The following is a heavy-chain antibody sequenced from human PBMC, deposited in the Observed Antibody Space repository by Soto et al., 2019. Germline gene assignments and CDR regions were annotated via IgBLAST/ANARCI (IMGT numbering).Heavy chain of an antibody. CDR3: AKSRVFIGASVTLLDS. CDR1: GFTFSSYA. V-gene: IGHV3-23*01. Sequence: EVQLLESGGGLVQPGGSLTLSCATSGFTFSSYAMVWVRQAAEKGLEWVASISNNGDTAYYADSVNGRFTISRGNSKNRLYLQMNGLRADDTALYFCAKSRVFIGASVTLLDSWGQGTQVTVSS. J-gene: IGHJ4*02. CDR2: ISNNGDTA. D-gene: IGHD2-2*01.